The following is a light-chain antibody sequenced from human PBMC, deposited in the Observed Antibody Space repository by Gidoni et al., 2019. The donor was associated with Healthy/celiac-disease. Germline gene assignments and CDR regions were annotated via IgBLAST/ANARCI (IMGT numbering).Light chain of an antibody. CDR1: QSLLHSNGYNY. CDR2: LGS. Sequence: DIVMTQSLLSLPVTPGEPASISCRSSQSLLHSNGYNYLDWYLQKPGQSPQLLIYLGSNRASGVPDRFSGSGSGTEFTLKISRVEAEDVGVYYCMQALQTPITFGQGTRLEIK. CDR3: MQALQTPIT. J-gene: IGKJ5*01. V-gene: IGKV2-28*01.